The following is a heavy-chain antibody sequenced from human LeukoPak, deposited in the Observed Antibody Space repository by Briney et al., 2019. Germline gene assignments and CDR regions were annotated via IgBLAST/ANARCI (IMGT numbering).Heavy chain of an antibody. CDR2: SYNAGAT. Sequence: GGSLRLSCAASGFTVSSNLMTWVRQTPGRGLEWLSSSYNAGATYYADSVKGRFTISRDHSNNSVSPQMTNLRVEDTAIYYCARGASRISWPGIDYCGQGTLVTVSS. CDR3: ARGASRISWPGIDY. D-gene: IGHD3-3*02. CDR1: GFTVSSNL. J-gene: IGHJ4*02. V-gene: IGHV3-53*01.